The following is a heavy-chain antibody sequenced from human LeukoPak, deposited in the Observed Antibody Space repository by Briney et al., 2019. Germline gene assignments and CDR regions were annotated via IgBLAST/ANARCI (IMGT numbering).Heavy chain of an antibody. CDR2: INHSGST. Sequence: KPSETLSLTCAVYGGSFSGYYWSWIRQPPGKGLEWIGEINHSGSTNYNPSLKSRVTMSVDTSKNQFSLKLSSVTAADTAVYYCARDPGRAAAGNRYYYYYYMDVWGKGTTVINSS. J-gene: IGHJ6*03. CDR1: GGSFSGYY. D-gene: IGHD6-13*01. V-gene: IGHV4-34*01. CDR3: ARDPGRAAAGNRYYYYYYMDV.